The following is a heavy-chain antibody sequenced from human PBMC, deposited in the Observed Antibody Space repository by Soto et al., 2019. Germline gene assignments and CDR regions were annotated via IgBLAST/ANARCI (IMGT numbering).Heavy chain of an antibody. CDR3: ARDMKGYVVVAATYLDY. J-gene: IGHJ4*02. Sequence: GGSLRLSCAASGFTFSSYAMHWVRQAPGKGLEWVAVISYDGSNKYYADSVKGRFTISRDNSKNTLYLQMNSLRAEDTAVYYCARDMKGYVVVAATYLDYWGQGTLVTVSS. V-gene: IGHV3-30-3*01. CDR1: GFTFSSYA. CDR2: ISYDGSNK. D-gene: IGHD2-15*01.